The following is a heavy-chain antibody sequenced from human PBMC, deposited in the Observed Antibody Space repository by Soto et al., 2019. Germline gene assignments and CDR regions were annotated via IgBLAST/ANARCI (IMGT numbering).Heavy chain of an antibody. Sequence: GGSLRLSCAASGFTFSSYAMSWVRQAPGKGLEWVSAISGSGGSTYYADSVKGRFTISRGNSKNTLYLQMNSLRAEDTAVYYCAKEEGYCISTSCYAYYYGMDVWGQGTTVTVSS. D-gene: IGHD2-2*01. CDR3: AKEEGYCISTSCYAYYYGMDV. CDR1: GFTFSSYA. V-gene: IGHV3-23*01. CDR2: ISGSGGST. J-gene: IGHJ6*02.